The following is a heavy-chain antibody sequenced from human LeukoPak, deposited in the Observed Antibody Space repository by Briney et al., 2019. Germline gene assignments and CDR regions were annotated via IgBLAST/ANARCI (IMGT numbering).Heavy chain of an antibody. Sequence: ASVKVSCKASGYTFTSYGISWVRQAPGQGLEWMGWISAYNGNTNYAQKLQGRVTMTTDTSTSTAYMELRSLRSDDTAVYYCARVCSSTSCYTGGDYWGQGTLVTVSS. J-gene: IGHJ4*02. V-gene: IGHV1-18*01. CDR1: GYTFTSYG. CDR2: ISAYNGNT. D-gene: IGHD2-2*02. CDR3: ARVCSSTSCYTGGDY.